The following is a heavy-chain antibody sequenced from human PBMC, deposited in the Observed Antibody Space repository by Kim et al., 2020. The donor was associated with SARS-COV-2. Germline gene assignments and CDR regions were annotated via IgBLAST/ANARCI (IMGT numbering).Heavy chain of an antibody. Sequence: SETLSLTCTVSGGSISSYYWSWIRQPPGKGLEWIGYIYYSGSTNYNPSLKSRVTISVDTSKNQFSLKLSSVTAADTAVYYCARDDVITFGGVQGFDPWGQGTLVTVSS. CDR3: ARDDVITFGGVQGFDP. D-gene: IGHD3-16*01. CDR1: GGSISSYY. V-gene: IGHV4-59*01. CDR2: IYYSGST. J-gene: IGHJ5*02.